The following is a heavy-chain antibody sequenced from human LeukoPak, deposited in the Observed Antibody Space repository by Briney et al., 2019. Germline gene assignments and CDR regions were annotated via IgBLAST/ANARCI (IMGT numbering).Heavy chain of an antibody. CDR3: PRASTYYHCSGYYRHLDY. Sequence: GGSLRLSCGGSGFMFSKYSMSWVRQAPGKGLEWVSYISFSTTTIYYADSVKGRFTVSRDNAKKMLFLQMDRLRAEDRAVYECPRASTYYHCSGYYRHLDYWGQGTLVSVSS. D-gene: IGHD3-22*01. CDR1: GFMFSKYS. CDR2: ISFSTTTI. J-gene: IGHJ4*02. V-gene: IGHV3-48*04.